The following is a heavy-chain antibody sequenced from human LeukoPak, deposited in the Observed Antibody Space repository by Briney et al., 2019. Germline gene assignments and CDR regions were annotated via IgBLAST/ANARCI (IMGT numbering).Heavy chain of an antibody. CDR3: AKGRGYYYYMDV. J-gene: IGHJ6*03. CDR2: ISYDGSNK. V-gene: IGHV3-30*18. D-gene: IGHD3-10*01. CDR1: GFTFSSYG. Sequence: GRSLRLSCVASGFTFSSYGMHWVRQAPGKGLEGVAGISYDGSNKYNADSVKGRFTISRDNSKNTLYLQMNSLRAEDTAVYYCAKGRGYYYYMDVWGKGTTVTVSS.